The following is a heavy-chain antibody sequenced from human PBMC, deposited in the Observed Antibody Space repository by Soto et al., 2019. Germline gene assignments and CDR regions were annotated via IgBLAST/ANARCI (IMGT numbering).Heavy chain of an antibody. CDR3: ARAGYNSGYY. Sequence: SETLSLTCAVSGGSISSGGYSWSWIRQPPGKGLEWIGYIYHSGSTYYNPSLKSRVIISLDRSKNQFSLKLSSVTAADTAVYFCARAGYNSGYYRGQGTLVTVSS. J-gene: IGHJ4*02. V-gene: IGHV4-30-2*01. CDR2: IYHSGST. D-gene: IGHD5-18*01. CDR1: GGSISSGGYS.